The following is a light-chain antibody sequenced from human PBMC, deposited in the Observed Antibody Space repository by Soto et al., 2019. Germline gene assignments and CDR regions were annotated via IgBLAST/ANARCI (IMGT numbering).Light chain of an antibody. J-gene: IGLJ3*02. CDR2: LNSDGSH. CDR3: QTWGTGIRV. V-gene: IGLV4-69*01. CDR1: SGHSSYA. Sequence: QLVLTQSPSASASLGASVKLTCTLSSGHSSYAIAWHQQQPEKGPRYLMKLNSDGSHSKGDGIPDRFSGSSSGAERYLTISSIQSEDEADYYYQTWGTGIRVFGGGTKLTVL.